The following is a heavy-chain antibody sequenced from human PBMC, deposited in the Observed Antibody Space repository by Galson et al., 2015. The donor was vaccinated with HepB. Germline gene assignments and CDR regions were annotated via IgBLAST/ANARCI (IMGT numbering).Heavy chain of an antibody. CDR1: GGSISSYY. Sequence: ETLSLTCTVSGGSISSYYWSRIRQPPGKGLEWIGYIYYSGSTNYNPSLKSRVTISVDTSKNQFSLKLSSVTAADTAVYYCARGVSYYGSGSYSFFDYWGQGTLVTVSS. CDR2: IYYSGST. CDR3: ARGVSYYGSGSYSFFDY. J-gene: IGHJ4*02. D-gene: IGHD3-10*01. V-gene: IGHV4-59*01.